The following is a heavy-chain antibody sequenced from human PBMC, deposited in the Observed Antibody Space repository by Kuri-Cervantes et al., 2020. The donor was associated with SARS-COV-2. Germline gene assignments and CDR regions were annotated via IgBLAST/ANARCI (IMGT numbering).Heavy chain of an antibody. D-gene: IGHD6-13*01. Sequence: GESLEISCAASGFTFNDYSMLWVRQAPGKGLEWVSLITYNSVGTYYADSVKGRFTISRDNSKNSLYLQMNSLRTEDTALYFCAKDGYSSSLDYWGQGTLVTVSS. V-gene: IGHV3-43*01. CDR2: ITYNSVGT. J-gene: IGHJ4*02. CDR1: GFTFNDYS. CDR3: AKDGYSSSLDY.